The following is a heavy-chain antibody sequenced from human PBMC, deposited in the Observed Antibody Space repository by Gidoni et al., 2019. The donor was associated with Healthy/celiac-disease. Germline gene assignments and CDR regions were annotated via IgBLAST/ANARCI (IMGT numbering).Heavy chain of an antibody. Sequence: AISWVRQAPGQGLEWMGGIIPIFGTANYAQKFQGRVTITADESTSTAYMELSSLRSEDTAVYYCARSGDSSSWFLPGNFDYWGQGTLVTVSS. CDR1: A. CDR3: ARSGDSSSWFLPGNFDY. CDR2: IIPIFGTA. J-gene: IGHJ4*02. D-gene: IGHD6-13*01. V-gene: IGHV1-69*01.